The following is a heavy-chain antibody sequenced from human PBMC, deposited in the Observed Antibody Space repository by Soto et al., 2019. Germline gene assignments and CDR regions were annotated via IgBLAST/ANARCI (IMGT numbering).Heavy chain of an antibody. D-gene: IGHD2-15*01. CDR2: IRGFSPYT. Sequence: GGSLRLSCLSSGFTFRTYTMNWARQAPGKGLEWVSGIRGFSPYTFYAESVKGRFTISRDNAKNSLYLQMNSLRAEDTAVYYCARDRGYDAHDYYYNAMDVWGQGTTVTVSS. V-gene: IGHV3-21*01. CDR1: GFTFRTYT. CDR3: ARDRGYDAHDYYYNAMDV. J-gene: IGHJ6*02.